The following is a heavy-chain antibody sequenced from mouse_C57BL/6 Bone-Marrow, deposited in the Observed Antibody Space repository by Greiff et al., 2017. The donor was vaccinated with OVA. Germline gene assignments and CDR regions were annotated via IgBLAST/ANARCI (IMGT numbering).Heavy chain of an antibody. V-gene: IGHV5-12*01. CDR2: ISNGGGST. J-gene: IGHJ1*03. Sequence: DVQLVESGGGLVQPGGSLKLSCAASGFAFSDSYMYWVRQTPEKRLEWVAYISNGGGSTYYPDTVKGRFTIARDNAKNALYLQMSRLKAEDTAMYYCARRGRIRPRYFDDWGTGTTVTVSS. CDR3: ARRGRIRPRYFDD. CDR1: GFAFSDSY.